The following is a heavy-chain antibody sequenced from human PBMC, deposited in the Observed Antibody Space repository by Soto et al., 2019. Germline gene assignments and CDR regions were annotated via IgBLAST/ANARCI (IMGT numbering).Heavy chain of an antibody. CDR2: ISGSGGST. Sequence: EVQLLESGGGLVQPGGSLRLSCAASGFTFSSYAMSWVRQAPGKGLEWVSAISGSGGSTYYADSVKGRFTISRDNSKNTPYLQMNSLRAENTAVYYCAKGIVVAAASGIVDYWGQGTVVTVSS. V-gene: IGHV3-23*01. CDR3: AKGIVVAAASGIVDY. CDR1: GFTFSSYA. J-gene: IGHJ4*02. D-gene: IGHD6-13*01.